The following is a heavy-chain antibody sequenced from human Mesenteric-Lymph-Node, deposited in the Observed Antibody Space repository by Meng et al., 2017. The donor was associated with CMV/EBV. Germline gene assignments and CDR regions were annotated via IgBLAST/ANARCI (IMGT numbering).Heavy chain of an antibody. Sequence: YGGSISSGSYYWSWIRQHPGKGLEWIGYIYYSGSTSYNPSLRSRVTISIDTSKNQFSLKLSSVTAADTAVYYCARDVTTTYWYFELWGRGTLVTVSS. D-gene: IGHD1/OR15-1a*01. CDR1: GGSISSGSYY. J-gene: IGHJ2*01. V-gene: IGHV4-31*02. CDR3: ARDVTTTYWYFEL. CDR2: IYYSGST.